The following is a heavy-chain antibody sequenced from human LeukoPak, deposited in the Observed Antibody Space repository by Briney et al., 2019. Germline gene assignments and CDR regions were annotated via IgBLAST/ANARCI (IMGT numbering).Heavy chain of an antibody. CDR1: GFTFSSYN. CDR2: INSSSTYT. V-gene: IGHV3-21*01. Sequence: GGSLRLFCAASGFTFSSYNMNWVRQAPGKGLEWVSSINSSSTYTYYADSVKGRFTISRDNAKNSLYLQMNSLRAEDTAVYYCARAISMVRGVDYWGQGTLVTVSS. D-gene: IGHD3-10*01. CDR3: ARAISMVRGVDY. J-gene: IGHJ4*02.